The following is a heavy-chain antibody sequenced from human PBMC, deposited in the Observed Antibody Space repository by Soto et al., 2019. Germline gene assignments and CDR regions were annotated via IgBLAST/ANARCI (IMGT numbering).Heavy chain of an antibody. D-gene: IGHD3-22*01. J-gene: IGHJ5*02. CDR1: GGSISSGDYY. CDR3: ARGELGVRSSGYCNWFDP. Sequence: QVQLQESGPGLVKPSQTLSLTCTVSGGSISSGDYYWSWIRQPPGKGLEWIGYIYYSGSTYYNPSLKSRVTTSVDTSKNQFSLKLSSVTDADTAVYYCARGELGVRSSGYCNWFDPWGQGTLVTVSS. CDR2: IYYSGST. V-gene: IGHV4-30-4*01.